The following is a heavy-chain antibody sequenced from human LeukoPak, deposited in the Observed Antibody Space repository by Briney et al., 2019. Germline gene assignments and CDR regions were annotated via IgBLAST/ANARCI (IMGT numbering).Heavy chain of an antibody. D-gene: IGHD6-13*01. CDR1: GFTFGDYA. J-gene: IGHJ6*02. Sequence: GRSLRLSCTASGFTFGDYAMNWVRQAPGKGLEWVGLIRSKSYGETTEYAASVRGRFTISRDDSRSVAYLQMNSLRAEDTAVYYCFGYISKSNYGMDVWGLGTTVAVS. CDR3: FGYISKSNYGMDV. CDR2: IRSKSYGETT. V-gene: IGHV3-49*04.